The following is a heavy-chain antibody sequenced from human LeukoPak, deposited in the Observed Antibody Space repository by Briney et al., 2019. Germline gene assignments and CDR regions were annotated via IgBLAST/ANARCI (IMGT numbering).Heavy chain of an antibody. Sequence: PGGSLRLSCVASGFNLRHYYMSWVRQAPGKRLEWVADIRPDGSDIYNVDSVRGRFTISRDNTKNSLFLQMNSLKDEDTAVYYCARDGSGSDFSLDYWGPGTLVTVSS. CDR2: IRPDGSDI. CDR3: ARDGSGSDFSLDY. CDR1: GFNLRHYY. V-gene: IGHV3-7*04. J-gene: IGHJ4*02. D-gene: IGHD3-10*01.